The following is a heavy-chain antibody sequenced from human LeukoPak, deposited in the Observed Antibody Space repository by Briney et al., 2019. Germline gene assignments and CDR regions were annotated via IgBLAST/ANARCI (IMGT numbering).Heavy chain of an antibody. D-gene: IGHD4-17*01. V-gene: IGHV1-2*02. CDR3: ARPDDYGDYRTAFDI. CDR2: INPNSGGT. Sequence: ASVTVSCKASGYTFTGYYMHWVRQAPGQGLEWMGWINPNSGGTNYAQKFQGRVTMTRDTSISTAYMELSRLRSDDTAVYYCARPDDYGDYRTAFDIWGQGTMVTVSS. CDR1: GYTFTGYY. J-gene: IGHJ3*02.